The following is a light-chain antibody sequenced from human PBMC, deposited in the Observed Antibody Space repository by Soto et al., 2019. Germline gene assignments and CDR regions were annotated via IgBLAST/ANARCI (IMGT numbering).Light chain of an antibody. CDR2: DAS. J-gene: IGKJ4*01. V-gene: IGKV3-11*01. CDR1: QSVRSH. CDR3: QHRAIWPIT. Sequence: EIVLTQSPATLSLSPGERATLSCRTRQSVRSHLVWYQQKPGQAPRLLIYDASNRATGIPARFSGSGSGTDFTLTISSLEPEDFAVYYCQHRAIWPITFGGGTKVEIK.